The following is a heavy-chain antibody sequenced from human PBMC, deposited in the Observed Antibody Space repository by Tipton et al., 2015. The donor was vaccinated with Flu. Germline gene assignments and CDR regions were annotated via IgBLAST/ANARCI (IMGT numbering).Heavy chain of an antibody. V-gene: IGHV4-34*01. Sequence: TLSLTCAVYGGSFSGYYWSWIRQPPGKGLEWIGEINHSGRTNYNPSLKSRVTVSVDTSKNQFSLKVTSVTAADTAVYYCARSLYGSGSHQRRYFDSWGQGTLVTVSS. CDR1: GGSFSGYY. J-gene: IGHJ4*02. CDR2: INHSGRT. CDR3: ARSLYGSGSHQRRYFDS. D-gene: IGHD3-10*01.